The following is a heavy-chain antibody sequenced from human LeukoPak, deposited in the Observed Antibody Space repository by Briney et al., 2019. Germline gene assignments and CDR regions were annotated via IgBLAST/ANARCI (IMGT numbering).Heavy chain of an antibody. CDR3: ARVLSEYYDFWSFDP. J-gene: IGHJ5*02. CDR2: INSDGCST. V-gene: IGHV3-74*01. CDR1: GFTVSSNE. D-gene: IGHD3-3*01. Sequence: GGSLRLSCAASGFTVSSNEMSWVRQAPGKGLVWVSRINSDGCSTSYADSVKGRFTISRDNAKNTLYLQMNSLRAEDTAVYYCARVLSEYYDFWSFDPWGQGTLVTVSS.